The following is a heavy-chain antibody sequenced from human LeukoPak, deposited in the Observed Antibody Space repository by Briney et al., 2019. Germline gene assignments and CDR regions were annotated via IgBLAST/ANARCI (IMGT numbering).Heavy chain of an antibody. CDR3: ARSMYSGSYYPFDY. Sequence: SETLSLTCAVSGYSISSVYYWGWIRQPPGKGLEWIGSTYHSGSTSYNPSLKSRVTISVDTSKNQFSLKLSSVTAADTAVYYCARSMYSGSYYPFDYWGQGTLVTVSS. V-gene: IGHV4-38-2*01. CDR1: GYSISSVYY. D-gene: IGHD1-26*01. CDR2: TYHSGST. J-gene: IGHJ4*02.